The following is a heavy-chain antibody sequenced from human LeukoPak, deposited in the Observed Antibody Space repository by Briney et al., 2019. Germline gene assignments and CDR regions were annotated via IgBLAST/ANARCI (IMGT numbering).Heavy chain of an antibody. CDR2: ISGSGGGT. CDR3: AKSIVVITSHCMDV. Sequence: GGSLRLSCAASGFTFSSYAMSWVRQAPGKGLEWVSAISGSGGGTYYADSVKGRFTISRVNSKNTLYLQMNSLRAEDTAVYYCAKSIVVITSHCMDVWGKGTTVTVSS. CDR1: GFTFSSYA. J-gene: IGHJ6*03. V-gene: IGHV3-23*01. D-gene: IGHD3-22*01.